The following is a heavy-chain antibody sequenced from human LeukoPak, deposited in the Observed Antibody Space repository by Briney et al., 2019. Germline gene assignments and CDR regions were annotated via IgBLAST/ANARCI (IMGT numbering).Heavy chain of an antibody. Sequence: ASVRVSCKASGYTFTGYYMHWVRQAPGQGLEWMGWINPNSGGTNYAQKFQGRVTMTRDTSISTAYMELSRLRSDDTAVYYCARLSKGRLYGDYDYWGQGTLVTVSS. CDR2: INPNSGGT. V-gene: IGHV1-2*02. CDR3: ARLSKGRLYGDYDY. D-gene: IGHD4-17*01. J-gene: IGHJ4*02. CDR1: GYTFTGYY.